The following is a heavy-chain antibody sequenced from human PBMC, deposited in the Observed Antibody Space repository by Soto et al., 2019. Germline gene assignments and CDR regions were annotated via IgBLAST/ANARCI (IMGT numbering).Heavy chain of an antibody. V-gene: IGHV3-11*01. CDR3: ARSVRSSDYYFDY. CDR1: GFTFSDYY. J-gene: IGHJ4*02. D-gene: IGHD4-17*01. Sequence: GGSLRLSCAASGFTFSDYYMSWIRQAPGKGLEWVSYISSSGSTIYYADSVKGRFTISRDNAKNSLYLQMNSLRAEDTAVYYCARSVRSSDYYFDYWCPGTLVTVSS. CDR2: ISSSGSTI.